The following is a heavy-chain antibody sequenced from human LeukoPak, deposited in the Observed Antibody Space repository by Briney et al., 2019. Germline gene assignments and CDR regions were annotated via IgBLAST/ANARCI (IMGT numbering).Heavy chain of an antibody. CDR2: VYYSGST. D-gene: IGHD4-17*01. CDR1: GGSISSYY. J-gene: IGHJ4*02. CDR3: ARAYGDYQLDY. Sequence: PSETLSLTCTVSGGSISSYYWSWIRQPPGKGLEWIGYVYYSGSTNYNPSLKSRVTISVDTSKNQFSLKLTSVTAADTAVYYCARAYGDYQLDYRGQGTLVTVSS. V-gene: IGHV4-59*08.